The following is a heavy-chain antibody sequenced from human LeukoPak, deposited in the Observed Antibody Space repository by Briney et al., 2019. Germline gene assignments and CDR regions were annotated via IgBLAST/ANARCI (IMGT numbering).Heavy chain of an antibody. Sequence: PGGSLRLSCVASGFTFDKFAMTWVRQAPGKGLQWVSTITSGADTYYADSVKGRFSISRDNSRNIVSVQMHSLRADDTALYFCAKGDNFGRVADAFDSWGQGTMVTVSS. CDR3: AKGDNFGRVADAFDS. D-gene: IGHD1-1*01. CDR2: ITSGADT. CDR1: GFTFDKFA. J-gene: IGHJ3*01. V-gene: IGHV3-23*01.